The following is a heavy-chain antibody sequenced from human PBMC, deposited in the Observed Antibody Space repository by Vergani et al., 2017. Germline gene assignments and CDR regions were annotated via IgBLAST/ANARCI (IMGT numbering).Heavy chain of an antibody. V-gene: IGHV4-30-2*01. CDR2: IYHSGST. CDR1: GGSISSGGYS. Sequence: QLQLQESASGLVKPSQTLSLTCAVSGGSISSGGYSWSWIRQPPGKGLEWIGYIYHSGSTYYNPSLKSRVTISVDRSKNQFSLKLSSVTAADTAVYYCARNLGGGPPDYYYYMDVWGKGTTVTV. D-gene: IGHD3-16*01. CDR3: ARNLGGGPPDYYYYMDV. J-gene: IGHJ6*03.